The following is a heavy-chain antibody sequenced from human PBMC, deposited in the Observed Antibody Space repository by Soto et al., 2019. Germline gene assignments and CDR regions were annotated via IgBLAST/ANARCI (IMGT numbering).Heavy chain of an antibody. V-gene: IGHV4-4*07. CDR2: VYSSGTT. J-gene: IGHJ4*02. CDR3: ARDIASYAYGEGY. Sequence: SETLSLTCTVSGGSIYSYWWSWIRQPAGKGLEWIGRVYSSGTTDYNPSLNSRATMSVETSKNQFSLKLSSVTAADTAVYYCARDIASYAYGEGYWGQGIQVTVSS. D-gene: IGHD2-21*01. CDR1: GGSIYSYW.